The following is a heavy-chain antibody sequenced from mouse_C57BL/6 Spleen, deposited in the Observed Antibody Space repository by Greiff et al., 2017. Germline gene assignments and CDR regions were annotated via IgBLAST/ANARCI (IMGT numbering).Heavy chain of an antibody. CDR1: GYTFTDYY. D-gene: IGHD3-3*01. V-gene: IGHV1-76*01. J-gene: IGHJ2*01. CDR2: IYTGSGNT. CDR3: AREGGDVYFDY. Sequence: QVQLKQSGAELVRPGASVKLSCKASGYTFTDYYINWVKQRPGQGLEWIARIYTGSGNTYYNEKFKGKATLTAEKSSSTAYMQLSSLTSEDSAVYFCAREGGDVYFDYWGQGTTLTVSS.